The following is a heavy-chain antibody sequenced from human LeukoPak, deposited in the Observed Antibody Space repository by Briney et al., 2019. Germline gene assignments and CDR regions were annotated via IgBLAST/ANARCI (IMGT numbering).Heavy chain of an antibody. CDR2: IIPIFGTA. CDR1: GGTFSSYA. D-gene: IGHD2-2*02. J-gene: IGHJ4*02. V-gene: IGHV1-69*01. Sequence: ASVKVSCKASGGTFSSYAISWVRQAPGQGLEWMGGIIPIFGTANYAQKFQGRVTITADESTSTAYMELSSLRSEDTAVYYCASRGLGYCSSTSCYTGGYLFDYWGQGTLATVSS. CDR3: ASRGLGYCSSTSCYTGGYLFDY.